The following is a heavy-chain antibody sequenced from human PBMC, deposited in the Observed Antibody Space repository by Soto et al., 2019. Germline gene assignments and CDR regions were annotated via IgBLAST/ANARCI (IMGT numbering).Heavy chain of an antibody. CDR3: AIEKVGATSVHVFDI. V-gene: IGHV3-23*01. Sequence: GGSQRLSCVASGFTFTNAWVSWVRQAPGKGLEWVSGISDSGDSTSYADPVKGRFTISRDNSKNTLYLQMDSLRAEDTALYYCAIEKVGATSVHVFDIWGQGTMVTVSS. J-gene: IGHJ3*02. CDR1: GFTFTNAW. D-gene: IGHD1-26*01. CDR2: ISDSGDST.